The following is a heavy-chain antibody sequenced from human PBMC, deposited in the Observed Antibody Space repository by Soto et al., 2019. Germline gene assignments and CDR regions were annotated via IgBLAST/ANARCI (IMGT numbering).Heavy chain of an antibody. V-gene: IGHV1-3*01. CDR3: ARTYDSSGYYYFDY. Sequence: QVQLVQSGAEVKKPGASVKVSCKASGYTSTSYAMHWVRQAPGQRLEWMGWINAGNGNTKYSQKFQGRVTITRDTSASTAYMELSSLRSEDTAVYYCARTYDSSGYYYFDYWGQGTLVTVSS. CDR2: INAGNGNT. J-gene: IGHJ4*02. CDR1: GYTSTSYA. D-gene: IGHD3-22*01.